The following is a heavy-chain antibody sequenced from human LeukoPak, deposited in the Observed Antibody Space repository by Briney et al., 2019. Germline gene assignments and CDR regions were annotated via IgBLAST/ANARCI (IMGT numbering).Heavy chain of an antibody. CDR3: ARVHGLYYYGMDV. CDR1: GGSISSGGYY. CDR2: IYYSGST. D-gene: IGHD4-17*01. Sequence: SETLSLTCTVSGGSISSGGYYWSWIRQHPGKGLEWIGYIYYSGSTNYNPSLKSRVTISVDTSKNQFSLKLSSVTAADTAVYYCARVHGLYYYGMDVWGQGTTVTVSS. V-gene: IGHV4-61*08. J-gene: IGHJ6*02.